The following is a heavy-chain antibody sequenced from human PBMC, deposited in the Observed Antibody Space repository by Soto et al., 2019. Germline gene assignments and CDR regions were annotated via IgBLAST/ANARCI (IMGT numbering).Heavy chain of an antibody. CDR3: ARSRWSGNNWFDP. CDR1: GGSISSSSYY. Sequence: QLQLQESGPGLVKPSETLSLTCTVSGGSISSSSYYWGWIRQPPGKGLEWIGSIYYSGSTYYNPSLKSRVTISVDTSKNQFSPKLSSVTAADTAVYYCARSRWSGNNWFDPWGQGTLVTVSS. D-gene: IGHD6-13*01. CDR2: IYYSGST. J-gene: IGHJ5*02. V-gene: IGHV4-39*01.